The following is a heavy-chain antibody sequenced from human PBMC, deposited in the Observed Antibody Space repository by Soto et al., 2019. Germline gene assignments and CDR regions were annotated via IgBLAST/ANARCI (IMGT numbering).Heavy chain of an antibody. CDR2: ISGSGGST. Sequence: GGSLRLSCASSGLTFSSYWMSWVRQAPGKGLEWVSAISGSGGSTYYVDSVKGRFTISRDNSKNTLYLQMNSLRAEDTAVYYCAKAPRNYYYDSSGYDYWGQGTLVTVSS. J-gene: IGHJ4*02. CDR3: AKAPRNYYYDSSGYDY. V-gene: IGHV3-23*01. D-gene: IGHD3-22*01. CDR1: GLTFSSYW.